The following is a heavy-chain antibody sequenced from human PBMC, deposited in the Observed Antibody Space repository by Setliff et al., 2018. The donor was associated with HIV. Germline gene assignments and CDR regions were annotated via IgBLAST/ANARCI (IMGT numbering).Heavy chain of an antibody. CDR2: INPSGGST. CDR3: ARDGPALDIVVVPAASVLGYYYYYMDV. Sequence: GASVKVSCKASGYTFTSYYMHWVRQAPGQGLEWMGIINPSGGSTSYAQKFQGRVTMTRDTSTSTVYMELSSLRSEDTAVYYCARDGPALDIVVVPAASVLGYYYYYMDVWGKGTTVTVS. V-gene: IGHV1-46*01. CDR1: GYTFTSYY. D-gene: IGHD2-2*03. J-gene: IGHJ6*03.